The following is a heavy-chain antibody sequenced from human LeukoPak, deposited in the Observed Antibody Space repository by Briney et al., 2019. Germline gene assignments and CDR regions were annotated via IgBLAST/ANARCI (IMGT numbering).Heavy chain of an antibody. CDR2: IYYSGST. CDR3: ARTYSSSWYGIDH. D-gene: IGHD6-13*01. V-gene: IGHV4-59*01. Sequence: PSETLSLTCSVSGGSINNYYWSWIRQSPGKGLEWIGYIYYSGSTNYNPSLKSRVTISVDTSNNQFSLKLSSVTAADTAVYYCARTYSSSWYGIDHWGQGIRVTVSS. J-gene: IGHJ4*02. CDR1: GGSINNYY.